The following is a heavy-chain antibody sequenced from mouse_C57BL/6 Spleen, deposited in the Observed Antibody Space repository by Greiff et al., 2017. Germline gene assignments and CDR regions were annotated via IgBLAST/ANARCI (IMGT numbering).Heavy chain of an antibody. CDR2: IDPSDSYT. D-gene: IGHD3-2*02. Sequence: VQLQQPGAELVKPGASVKLSCKASGYTFTSYWMQWVKQRPGQGLEWIGEIDPSDSYTNYNQKFKGKATLTVDTPASTAYMQLSSLTSEDSAVYYWARVQTAQADAMDYWGQGTSVTVSS. CDR1: GYTFTSYW. J-gene: IGHJ4*01. CDR3: ARVQTAQADAMDY. V-gene: IGHV1-50*01.